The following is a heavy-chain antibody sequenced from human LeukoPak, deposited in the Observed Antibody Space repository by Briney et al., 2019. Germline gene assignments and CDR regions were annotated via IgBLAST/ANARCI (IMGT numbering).Heavy chain of an antibody. J-gene: IGHJ6*03. Sequence: GESLRLSCATSGFTFGDYAMSWFRQAPGKGLGWVGFIRSKIYGGAIEYAASVKGRFAISRDDSKSIAYLQMNSLRTEDTGLYYCARDQLGGDPGNYYYYYMDVWGKGTTVTVPS. CDR2: IRSKIYGGAI. CDR1: GFTFGDYA. V-gene: IGHV3-49*03. CDR3: ARDQLGGDPGNYYYYYMDV. D-gene: IGHD4-17*01.